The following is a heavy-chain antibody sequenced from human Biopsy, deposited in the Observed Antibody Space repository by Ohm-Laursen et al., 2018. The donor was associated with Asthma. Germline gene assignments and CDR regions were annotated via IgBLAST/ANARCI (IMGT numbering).Heavy chain of an antibody. CDR2: IYSGGTS. Sequence: SLRLSCAASGFTVSRDYMFWVRQAPGKGLEWVSVIYSGGTSHTADSVRGRFTISRDYSKNTLYLQMHSLRAGDTAVYYCARGDSSGWSQYYFDYWGQGTLVTVSS. V-gene: IGHV3-53*01. CDR3: ARGDSSGWSQYYFDY. J-gene: IGHJ4*02. D-gene: IGHD6-19*01. CDR1: GFTVSRDY.